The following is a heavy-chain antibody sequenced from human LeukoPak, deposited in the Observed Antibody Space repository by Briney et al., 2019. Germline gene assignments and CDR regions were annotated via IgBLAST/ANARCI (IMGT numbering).Heavy chain of an antibody. J-gene: IGHJ4*02. Sequence: GGSLRLSCAASGFTFGNYAMIWIRQSPGKGLEWVSVISGSGDITNDADSVTGRFTISRDNSKNTLYLHMNSLSAEDTAIYYCAKLTRQHCGKDCPYPFDYCGQGTLVTVSS. D-gene: IGHD2-21*01. CDR3: AKLTRQHCGKDCPYPFDY. CDR1: GFTFGNYA. V-gene: IGHV3-23*01. CDR2: ISGSGDIT.